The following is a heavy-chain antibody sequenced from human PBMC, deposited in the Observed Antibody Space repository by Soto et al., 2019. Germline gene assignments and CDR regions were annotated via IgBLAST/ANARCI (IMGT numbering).Heavy chain of an antibody. CDR3: ARGTIVARQHLDY. CDR2: ISIRGGDE. V-gene: IGHV3-30*03. Sequence: GGSLRLSCAASGFTFSSYAMHWARQAPGKGLEWVTVISIRGGDEYYAESVRGRFTISRDDSKNTLYLQMDSLRVEDTAVHYCARGTIVARQHLDYWGQGTLVTVSS. J-gene: IGHJ4*02. CDR1: GFTFSSYA. D-gene: IGHD6-6*01.